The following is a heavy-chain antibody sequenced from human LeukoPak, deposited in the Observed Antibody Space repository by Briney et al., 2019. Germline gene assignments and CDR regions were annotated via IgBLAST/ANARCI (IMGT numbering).Heavy chain of an antibody. J-gene: IGHJ3*02. CDR3: ARLSGSYSSSWYDAFEI. CDR1: GFTFSSYA. V-gene: IGHV3-30*04. D-gene: IGHD6-13*01. Sequence: GGSLRLSCAASGFTFSSYAMHWVRPAPGKGREWVAVISYDGSNKYYADSVKGPFTISRDNTKNTLYLQMNRLRAEDTAVYYCARLSGSYSSSWYDAFEIWGQGTMVTVSS. CDR2: ISYDGSNK.